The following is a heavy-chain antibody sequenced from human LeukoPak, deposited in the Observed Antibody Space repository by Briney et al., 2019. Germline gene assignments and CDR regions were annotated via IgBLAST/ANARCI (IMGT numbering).Heavy chain of an antibody. J-gene: IGHJ3*02. CDR2: ISSSSSTI. D-gene: IGHD3-22*01. Sequence: PGGSLRLSCAASGFTFSSYSMNWVRQAPGKGLEWVSYISSSSSTIYYAGSVKGRFTISRDNAKNSLYLQMNSLRAEDTAVYYCARDVAAYYYDSSGYYDAFDIWGQGTMVTVSS. CDR1: GFTFSSYS. CDR3: ARDVAAYYYDSSGYYDAFDI. V-gene: IGHV3-48*04.